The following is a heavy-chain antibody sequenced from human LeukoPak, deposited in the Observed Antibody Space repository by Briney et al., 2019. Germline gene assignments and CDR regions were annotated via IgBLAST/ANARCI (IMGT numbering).Heavy chain of an antibody. CDR3: ARDWGYDFWSGYHPRPYYYYGMDV. D-gene: IGHD3-3*01. CDR2: ISAYNGNT. V-gene: IGHV1-18*01. Sequence: ASVKVSCKASGYTFTSYDINWVRQAPGQGLEWMGWISAYNGNTNYAQKLQGRVTMTTDTSTSTAYMELRSLRSDDTAVYYCARDWGYDFWSGYHPRPYYYYGMDVWGQGTTVTVSS. CDR1: GYTFTSYD. J-gene: IGHJ6*02.